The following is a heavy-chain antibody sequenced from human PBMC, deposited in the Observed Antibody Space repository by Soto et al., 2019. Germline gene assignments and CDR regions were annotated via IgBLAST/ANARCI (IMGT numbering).Heavy chain of an antibody. CDR3: ARDFRAFRSSSSPY. CDR1: GFPFSTYA. Sequence: PGGSLRLSCAASGFPFSTYAMTWVRQAPGKGLEWVAGISGSGGSTNYADSVKGRFTISRDNSKNTLYLQMNSLRAEDTAVYYCARDFRAFRSSSSPYWGQGTLVTVSS. V-gene: IGHV3-23*01. J-gene: IGHJ4*01. D-gene: IGHD6-6*01. CDR2: ISGSGGST.